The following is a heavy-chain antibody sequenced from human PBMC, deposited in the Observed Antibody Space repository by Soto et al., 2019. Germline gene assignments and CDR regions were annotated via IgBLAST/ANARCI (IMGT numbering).Heavy chain of an antibody. Sequence: GGSLRLSCAASGFTFSSYAMSWVRQTPGKGLEWVSVISVGGGVTFYADSVKGRFTISRDNSKNTLYLQMNSLRAEDMAVYYCAKDLMTTRSPFDIWGQGTMVTVSS. CDR1: GFTFSSYA. D-gene: IGHD4-4*01. CDR3: AKDLMTTRSPFDI. J-gene: IGHJ3*02. CDR2: ISVGGGVT. V-gene: IGHV3-23*01.